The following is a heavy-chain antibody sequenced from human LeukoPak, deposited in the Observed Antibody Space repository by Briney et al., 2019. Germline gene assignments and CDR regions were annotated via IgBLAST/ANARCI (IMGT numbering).Heavy chain of an antibody. CDR2: IIPIFGTA. V-gene: IGHV1-69*05. J-gene: IGHJ4*02. Sequence: GSSVKVSCKASGGTFSSYAISWVRQAPEQGLEWMGRIIPIFGTANYAQKFQGRVTITTDESTSTAYMELSSLRSEDTAVYYCASSDSSSWYVAFDYWGQGTLVTVSS. CDR1: GGTFSSYA. D-gene: IGHD6-13*01. CDR3: ASSDSSSWYVAFDY.